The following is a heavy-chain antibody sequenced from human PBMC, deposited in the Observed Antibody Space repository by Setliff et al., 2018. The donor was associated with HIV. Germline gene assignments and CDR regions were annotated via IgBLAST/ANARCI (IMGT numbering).Heavy chain of an antibody. Sequence: GASVKVSCKASGYSLTSYSINWVRQAPGQGLEWMGYINTNTGNPTYAQGFTGRFVFSVDTPVSTAYLQISSLKAEDTAVYYCARSGRIAVAGTMYYWGQGTLVTVSS. CDR2: INTNTGNP. J-gene: IGHJ4*02. D-gene: IGHD6-19*01. CDR3: ARSGRIAVAGTMYY. V-gene: IGHV7-4-1*02. CDR1: GYSLTSYS.